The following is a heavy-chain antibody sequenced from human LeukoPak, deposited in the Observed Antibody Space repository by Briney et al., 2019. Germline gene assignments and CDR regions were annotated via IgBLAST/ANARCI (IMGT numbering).Heavy chain of an antibody. CDR1: GGSISSYY. Sequence: SETLSLTCTVSGGSISSYYWSWIRQPPGKGLEWIGYIYYSGSTNYNPSLKSRVTISVDTSKNQFSLKLSSVTAADTAVYYCVRGQIGVSVIVHWGQGTLVTVSS. V-gene: IGHV4-59*01. J-gene: IGHJ5*02. CDR3: VRGQIGVSVIVH. D-gene: IGHD3-22*01. CDR2: IYYSGST.